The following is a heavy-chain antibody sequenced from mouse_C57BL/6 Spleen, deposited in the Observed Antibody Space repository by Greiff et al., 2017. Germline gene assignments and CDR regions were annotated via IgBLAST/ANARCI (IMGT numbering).Heavy chain of an antibody. CDR2: IDPEDGET. CDR3: AIPTVVADYAMDY. J-gene: IGHJ4*01. D-gene: IGHD1-1*01. V-gene: IGHV14-2*01. Sequence: EVKLQESGAELVKPGASVKLSCTASGFNIKDYYMHWVKQRTEQGLEWIGRIDPEDGETKYAPKFQGKATIAADTSSNTASLPLSSLTSEDTAVYYCAIPTVVADYAMDYWGQGTSVTVSS. CDR1: GFNIKDYY.